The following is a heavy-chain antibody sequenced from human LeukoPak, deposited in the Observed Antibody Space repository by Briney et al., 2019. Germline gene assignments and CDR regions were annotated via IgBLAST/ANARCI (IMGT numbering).Heavy chain of an antibody. CDR1: GYTFTSYY. D-gene: IGHD3-22*01. CDR2: INPSGGRT. J-gene: IGHJ4*02. Sequence: GASVKVSCKASGYTFTSYYMHWVRQAPGQGLERMGIINPSGGRTSYAQKFQGRVTVTRDMSTSTVYMELRSLRSDDTAVYYCARDARLGYYDSSAFDYWGQGTLVTVSS. CDR3: ARDARLGYYDSSAFDY. V-gene: IGHV1-46*01.